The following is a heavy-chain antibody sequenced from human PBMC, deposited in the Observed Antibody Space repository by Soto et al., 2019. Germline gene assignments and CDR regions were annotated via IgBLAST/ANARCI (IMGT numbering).Heavy chain of an antibody. Sequence: EVPLVESGGGLVQPGGSLRLSCAASGFTFNNYWMHWVRQAPGKGLMWVSHIEGDGFRTTYADSVRDRFTISRDNAKTELYLQMHILRAEDTAVYFFARDYPGNGMEFWGQGPLVTVSS. CDR2: IEGDGFRT. V-gene: IGHV3-74*03. J-gene: IGHJ4*02. D-gene: IGHD1-1*01. CDR3: ARDYPGNGMEF. CDR1: GFTFNNYW.